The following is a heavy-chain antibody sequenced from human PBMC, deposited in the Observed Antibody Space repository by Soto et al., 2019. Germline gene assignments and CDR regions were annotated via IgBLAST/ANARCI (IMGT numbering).Heavy chain of an antibody. CDR1: GYTFTSYW. J-gene: IGHJ6*02. CDR3: ARKSGTFYGSGTSSGGMDV. Sequence: PGESLKISCKASGYTFTSYWIAWVRQMPGKGLEWMGIIYAGDSDTRYSPSFQGQVTISADKSISTAYLQWSSLKASDTAMYYCARKSGTFYGSGTSSGGMDVWGQGTTVTVSS. CDR2: IYAGDSDT. D-gene: IGHD3-10*01. V-gene: IGHV5-51*01.